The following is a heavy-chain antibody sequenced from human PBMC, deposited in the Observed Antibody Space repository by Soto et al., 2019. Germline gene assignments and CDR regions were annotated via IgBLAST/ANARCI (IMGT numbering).Heavy chain of an antibody. V-gene: IGHV1-18*01. D-gene: IGHD3-10*01. CDR2: INPSNGNT. J-gene: IGHJ2*01. CDR3: ARDFAITMVRGGFDL. Sequence: QVHLVQSGAEVKKPGASVKVSCKTSGYTFTSYGISWVRQAPGQGLEWMGWINPSNGNTKYAQKLQDTATMTTDTSTSTAYMELRRLRSDDTAVYYCARDFAITMVRGGFDLWGRCTLVTVSS. CDR1: GYTFTSYG.